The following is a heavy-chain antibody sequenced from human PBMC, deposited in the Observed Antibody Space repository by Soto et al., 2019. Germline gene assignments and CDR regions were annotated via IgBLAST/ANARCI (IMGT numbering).Heavy chain of an antibody. D-gene: IGHD3-16*01. CDR3: ASDPASGEISLGDY. CDR2: ISYDGSNK. Sequence: QVQLVESGGGVVQPGRSLRLSCAASGFTFSSYAMHWVRQAPGKGLEWVAVISYDGSNKYYADSVKGRFTISRDNSKNTLYLQMNSLRAEDTAVYYCASDPASGEISLGDYWGQGTLVTVSS. V-gene: IGHV3-30-3*01. CDR1: GFTFSSYA. J-gene: IGHJ4*02.